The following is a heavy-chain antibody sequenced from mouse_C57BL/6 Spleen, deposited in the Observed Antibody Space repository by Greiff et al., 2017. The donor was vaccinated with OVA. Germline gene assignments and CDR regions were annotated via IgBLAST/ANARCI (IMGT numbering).Heavy chain of an antibody. CDR3: VRYDYDGGFAY. CDR2: IRSKSNNYAT. CDR1: GFSFNTYA. D-gene: IGHD2-4*01. J-gene: IGHJ3*01. Sequence: EVQLVESGGGLVQPKGSLTLSCAASGFSFNTYAMNWVRQAPGKGLEWVARIRSKSNNYATYYADSVKDRFTISRDDSESMLYLQMNNLKTEDTAMYYCVRYDYDGGFAYWGQGTLVTVSA. V-gene: IGHV10-1*01.